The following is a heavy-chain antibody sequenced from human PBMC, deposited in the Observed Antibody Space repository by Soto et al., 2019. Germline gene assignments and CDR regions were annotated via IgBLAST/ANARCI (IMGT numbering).Heavy chain of an antibody. V-gene: IGHV1-69*01. CDR1: GGTFSIYA. Sequence: QVQLVQSGAEVKKPGSSVKVSCKASGGTFSIYAISWVRQAPGQGLEWMGGIIPISDTTNYAQKFQGRVTITADESTSTAYMELSSLRSEDTAVYYCARSQGSSTSLEIYYYYYYGMDAWGQGTTVTVSS. CDR3: ARSQGSSTSLEIYYYYYYGMDA. D-gene: IGHD2-2*01. CDR2: IIPISDTT. J-gene: IGHJ6*02.